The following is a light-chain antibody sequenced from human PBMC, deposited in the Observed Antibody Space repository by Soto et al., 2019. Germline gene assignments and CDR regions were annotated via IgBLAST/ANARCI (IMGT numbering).Light chain of an antibody. CDR3: SSYTRGSTWV. J-gene: IGLJ3*02. V-gene: IGLV2-14*01. Sequence: QSALTQPASVSGSPGQSITISCTGTSSDVGGYNYVSLYQHHPGKAPKLMIYEFSNRPSGVSNRFSGSKSGNTAPLTISGLQDEEGADYFCSSYTRGSTWVFGGASKLPVL. CDR1: SSDVGGYNY. CDR2: EFS.